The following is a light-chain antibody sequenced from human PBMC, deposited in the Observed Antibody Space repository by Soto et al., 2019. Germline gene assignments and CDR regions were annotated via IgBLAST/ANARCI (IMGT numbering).Light chain of an antibody. V-gene: IGKV4-1*01. CDR2: WAS. CDR1: QSVLHNYYNKNY. J-gene: IGKJ4*01. Sequence: DNVMTQSPDSLAVSLGERATINCKSSQSVLHNYYNKNYLAWYQQKPGHPPKVLIYWASTRESGVPDRFSGSGSGTDFTLTISDLQAEDVAVYYCQQSYSSPLTFGGGTKVEIK. CDR3: QQSYSSPLT.